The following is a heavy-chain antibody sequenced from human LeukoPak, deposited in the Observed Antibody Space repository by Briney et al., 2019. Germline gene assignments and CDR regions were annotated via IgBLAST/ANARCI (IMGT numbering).Heavy chain of an antibody. CDR1: GGSISSSSYY. V-gene: IGHV4-39*07. D-gene: IGHD1-7*01. CDR2: IYYSGST. J-gene: IGHJ3*02. CDR3: ARENWNYARDAFDI. Sequence: SETLSLTCTVSGGSISSSSYYWGWIRQPPGKGLEWIGSIYYSGSTYYNPSLKSRVTISVDTSKNQFSLKLSSVTAADTAVHYCARENWNYARDAFDIWGQGTMVTVSS.